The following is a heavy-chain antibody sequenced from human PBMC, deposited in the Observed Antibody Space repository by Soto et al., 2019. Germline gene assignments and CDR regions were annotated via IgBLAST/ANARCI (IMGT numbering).Heavy chain of an antibody. D-gene: IGHD2-15*01. CDR1: GFSFRTYA. V-gene: IGHV3-23*01. CDR2: VNGNGGGT. J-gene: IGHJ5*02. CDR3: AKDNSLHWFDP. Sequence: GGSLRLSCAPSGFSFRTYAMTWVRQAPGKGLEWVSTVNGNGGGTYYADSVKGRFTISRDNSKNTLYLQMDSLRAEDTATYYCAKDNSLHWFDPWGQGTLVTVSS.